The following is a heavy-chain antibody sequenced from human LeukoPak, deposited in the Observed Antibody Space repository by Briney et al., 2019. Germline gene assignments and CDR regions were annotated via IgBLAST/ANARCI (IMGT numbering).Heavy chain of an antibody. J-gene: IGHJ4*02. D-gene: IGHD1-26*01. CDR1: CFIFSSYG. CDR2: TRSGGSDK. V-gene: IGHV3-30*02. CDR3: VKHDSASDY. Sequence: GGSLRLSCVASCFIFSSYGMHWVRQAPGKGLEWVAFTRSGGSDKYYTGSVKGRFTISRDNSKNTLYLQMNSLRAEGTAVYDCVKHDSASDYWGQGTVVTVSS.